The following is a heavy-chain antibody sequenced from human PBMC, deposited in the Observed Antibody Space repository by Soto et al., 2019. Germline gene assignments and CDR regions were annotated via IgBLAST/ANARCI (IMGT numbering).Heavy chain of an antibody. CDR3: ARDRIEAAGTPRFNYYYGMDV. V-gene: IGHV3-53*01. Sequence: EVQLVESGGGLIQPGGSLRLSCAASGFTVSSTYMTWFRQAPGEGLECGSVIYGGLITSYADSVKGRFPISRDNSKNTLFLQMNSLRAEDTAVYYCARDRIEAAGTPRFNYYYGMDVWGQGTTVTVSS. CDR1: GFTVSSTY. D-gene: IGHD6-13*01. CDR2: IYGGLIT. J-gene: IGHJ6*02.